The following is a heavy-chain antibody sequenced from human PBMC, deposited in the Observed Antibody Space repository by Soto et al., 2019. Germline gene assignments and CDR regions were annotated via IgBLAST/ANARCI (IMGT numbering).Heavy chain of an antibody. J-gene: IGHJ4*02. V-gene: IGHV3-30-3*01. D-gene: IGHD3-22*01. CDR2: ISYDGSNK. CDR3: ARGPGYYDSSGYLDC. Sequence: QVQLVESGGGVVQPGRSLRLSCAASGFTFSSYAMHWVRQAPGKGLEWVAVISYDGSNKYYADSVKGRFTISRDNSKNTLYLQMNSLRAEDTAVYYCARGPGYYDSSGYLDCWGQGTLVTVSS. CDR1: GFTFSSYA.